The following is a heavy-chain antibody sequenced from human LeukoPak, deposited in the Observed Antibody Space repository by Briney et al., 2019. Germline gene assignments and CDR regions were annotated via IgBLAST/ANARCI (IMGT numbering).Heavy chain of an antibody. CDR1: GFTFSNYW. Sequence: GESLRLSCAVSGFTFSNYWMSWVRPAPGKGLGWGANIKQDGSDKYYVTTVKGRFTISRDNAKNPLYLQMSSLRAEDTVIVCGTRKDDWNFEDYWGQGTLVTVS. CDR2: IKQDGSDK. D-gene: IGHD1-1*01. V-gene: IGHV3-7*01. J-gene: IGHJ4*02. CDR3: TRKDDWNFEDY.